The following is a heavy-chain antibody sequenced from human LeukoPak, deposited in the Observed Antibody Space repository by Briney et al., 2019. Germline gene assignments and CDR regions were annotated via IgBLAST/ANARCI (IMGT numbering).Heavy chain of an antibody. J-gene: IGHJ4*02. CDR1: GFTFSSYS. CDR3: ASTWNYLYFDY. D-gene: IGHD1-7*01. V-gene: IGHV3-48*01. CDR2: ISSSSSTI. Sequence: GGSLRLSCAASGFTFSSYSMNWVRQAPGKGLEWVSYISSSSSTINYADSVKGRFTISRDFAKNSVFLQMNSLRAEDTAVYYCASTWNYLYFDYWGQGTLVTVSS.